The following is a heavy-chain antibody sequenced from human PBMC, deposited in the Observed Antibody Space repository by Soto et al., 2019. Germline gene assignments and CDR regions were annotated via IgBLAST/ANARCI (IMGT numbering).Heavy chain of an antibody. Sequence: PGGSLRLSCAGFGFTFSDYAMTWVRQAPGKGLEWVSFVSATAIETYSSDSVKGRFTISRDNSNNTLFLQMDNLRGEDSATYYCAKGSSVVHHMAVRGKGTTVTVSS. CDR3: AKGSSVVHHMAV. V-gene: IGHV3-23*01. D-gene: IGHD6-6*01. J-gene: IGHJ6*03. CDR1: GFTFSDYA. CDR2: VSATAIET.